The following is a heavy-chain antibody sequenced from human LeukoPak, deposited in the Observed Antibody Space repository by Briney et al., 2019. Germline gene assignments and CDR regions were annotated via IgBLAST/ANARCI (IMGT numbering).Heavy chain of an antibody. Sequence: PGGALRPSCGAPGYTFSSYRMTWVRQAPGKGPEWVANIKQKGNEKNYVDSVEGRFAISRDNAKNSLYLQMNSLRAEDTAVYYCARELRTLDYWGQGALVTVCS. CDR1: GYTFSSYR. J-gene: IGHJ4*02. CDR2: IKQKGNEK. CDR3: ARELRTLDY. V-gene: IGHV3-7*01. D-gene: IGHD3-16*01.